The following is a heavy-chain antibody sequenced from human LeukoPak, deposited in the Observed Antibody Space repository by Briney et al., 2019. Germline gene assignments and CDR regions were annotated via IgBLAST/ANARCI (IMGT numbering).Heavy chain of an antibody. CDR1: EFTFANYA. J-gene: IGHJ3*01. CDR2: IKVSGSYA. D-gene: IGHD2-21*02. V-gene: IGHV3-23*01. CDR3: GRDLSGDYIGDFEF. Sequence: GGSLRLSRVGSEFTFANYAMTWVRLTPGRGLEWVSSIKVSGSYAKYAHSVSGPFTTSRDTSRNTIFLQMTCVRAEDTAMYYCGRDLSGDYIGDFEFWGLGTLVSVSS.